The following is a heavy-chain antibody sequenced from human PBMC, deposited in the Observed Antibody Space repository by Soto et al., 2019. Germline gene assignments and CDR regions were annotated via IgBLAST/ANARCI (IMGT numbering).Heavy chain of an antibody. J-gene: IGHJ5*02. Sequence: QEQLVESGGGLVKPGGSLRLSCAASGFTLSDYYMTWIRQAPGKGLEWISYISTNSRYTKYADSVKGRFTISRDDAKNSLYLQMNSLRVEDTAVYYCARVYDILTSAWLDPWGQGTRSPSPQ. CDR3: ARVYDILTSAWLDP. V-gene: IGHV3-11*05. CDR1: GFTLSDYY. CDR2: ISTNSRYT. D-gene: IGHD3-9*01.